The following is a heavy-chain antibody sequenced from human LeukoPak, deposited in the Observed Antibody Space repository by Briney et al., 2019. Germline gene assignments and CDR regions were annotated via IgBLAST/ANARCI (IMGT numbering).Heavy chain of an antibody. J-gene: IGHJ4*02. CDR2: ISGSGGST. CDR3: AKDLMRGCSSTSRYAGDY. D-gene: IGHD2-2*01. V-gene: IGHV3-23*01. CDR1: GFTFSSYA. Sequence: GGSLRLSCAASGFTFSSYAMSWVRQAPGKGLEWVSAISGSGGSTYYADSVKGRFTISRDNSKNTLYLQMNSLRAEDTAVYYCAKDLMRGCSSTSRYAGDYWGQGTLVTVSS.